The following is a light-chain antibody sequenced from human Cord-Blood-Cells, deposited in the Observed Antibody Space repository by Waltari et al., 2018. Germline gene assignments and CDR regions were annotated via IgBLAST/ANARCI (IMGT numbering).Light chain of an antibody. Sequence: QSALTQPASVSGSPGQSITISCTGTSSDVGGYNYFSWYQQHSGKAPKLMIYDVSKRPSGVSNRFSGSRSGNTASLTISGLQAEDEADYYCSSYTSSSTYVFGTGTKVTVL. CDR1: SSDVGGYNY. J-gene: IGLJ1*01. V-gene: IGLV2-14*01. CDR3: SSYTSSSTYV. CDR2: DVS.